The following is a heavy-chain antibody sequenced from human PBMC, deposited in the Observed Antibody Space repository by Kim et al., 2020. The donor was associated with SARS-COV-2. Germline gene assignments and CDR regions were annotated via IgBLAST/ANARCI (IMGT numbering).Heavy chain of an antibody. J-gene: IGHJ4*02. CDR3: ARSNYYGSGIFDY. V-gene: IGHV4-31*02. D-gene: IGHD3-10*01. Sequence: YNPSLKSRVTISVDTSKNQFSLKLSSVTAADTAVYYCARSNYYGSGIFDYWGQGTLVTVSS.